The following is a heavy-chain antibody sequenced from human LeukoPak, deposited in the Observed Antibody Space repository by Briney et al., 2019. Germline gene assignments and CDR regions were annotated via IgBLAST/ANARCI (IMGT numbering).Heavy chain of an antibody. J-gene: IGHJ6*04. CDR1: GFTFSSYG. V-gene: IGHV3-30*18. Sequence: GGSLRLSCAASGFTFSSYGMHWVRQAPGKGLEWVAVISYDGSNKYYADSVKGRFTISRDNSKNTLYLQMNSLRAEDTAVYYCAKEGGRYSYGYPFYGMDVWGKGTTVTVSS. D-gene: IGHD5-18*01. CDR3: AKEGGRYSYGYPFYGMDV. CDR2: ISYDGSNK.